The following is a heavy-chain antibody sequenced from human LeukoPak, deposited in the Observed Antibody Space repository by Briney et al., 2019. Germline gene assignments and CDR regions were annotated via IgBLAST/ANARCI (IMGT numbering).Heavy chain of an antibody. CDR1: GGSISSSSYY. CDR2: IYYSGST. V-gene: IGHV4-39*07. Sequence: SETLSLTCTVSGGSISSSSYYWGWIRQPPGKGLEWIGGIYYSGSTYYNPSLESRVTISVDTSKNQFSLKLSSVTAADTAVYYCARDQNYYGMDVWGQGTTVTVSS. CDR3: ARDQNYYGMDV. J-gene: IGHJ6*02.